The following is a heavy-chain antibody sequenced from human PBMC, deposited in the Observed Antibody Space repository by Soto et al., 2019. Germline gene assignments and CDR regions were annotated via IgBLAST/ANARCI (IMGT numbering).Heavy chain of an antibody. J-gene: IGHJ4*02. CDR1: GGTFSSYA. CDR3: ARYCSSTSCYYYFDY. Sequence: SVKVSCKASGGTFSSYAISWVRQAPGQGLEWMGGIIPIFGTANYAQKFQGRVTITADESTSTAYMELSSLRSEDTAVYYCARYCSSTSCYYYFDYWGQGTLVTVSS. CDR2: IIPIFGTA. D-gene: IGHD2-2*01. V-gene: IGHV1-69*13.